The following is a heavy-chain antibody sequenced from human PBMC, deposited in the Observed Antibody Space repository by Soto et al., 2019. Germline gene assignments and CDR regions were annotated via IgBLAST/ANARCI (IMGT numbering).Heavy chain of an antibody. CDR1: GFTFSSYA. Sequence: GGSLRLSCAASGFTFSSYAMHWVRQAPGKGLEWVAVISYDGSNKYYADSVKGRFTISRDNSKNTLYLQMNSLRAEDTAVYYCARESYYYDSSGYYFNWFDPWGQGTLVTVSS. J-gene: IGHJ5*02. CDR3: ARESYYYDSSGYYFNWFDP. CDR2: ISYDGSNK. D-gene: IGHD3-22*01. V-gene: IGHV3-30-3*01.